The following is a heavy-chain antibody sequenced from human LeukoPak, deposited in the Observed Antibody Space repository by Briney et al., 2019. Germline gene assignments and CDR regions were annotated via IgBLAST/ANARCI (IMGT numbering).Heavy chain of an antibody. J-gene: IGHJ5*02. Sequence: SQTLSLTCALSGDSVSSNSAAWNWIRQSPSRGLEWLGRTYYRSKWYNDYAVSVKSRITINPDTSKNQFSLQLNSVTPEDTAVYYCARGQIPLWFGELDWFDPWGQGTLVTVSS. V-gene: IGHV6-1*01. CDR1: GDSVSSNSAA. CDR2: TYYRSKWYN. D-gene: IGHD3-10*01. CDR3: ARGQIPLWFGELDWFDP.